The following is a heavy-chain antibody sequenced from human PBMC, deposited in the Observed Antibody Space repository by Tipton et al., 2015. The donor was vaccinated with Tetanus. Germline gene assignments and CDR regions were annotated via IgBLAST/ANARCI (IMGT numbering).Heavy chain of an antibody. Sequence: TLSLTCTVSGDSISSSEYYWGWIRQPPGEGLEWIASVYYDGSAYTNPSLKSRIAISIDTSGSQFSLRLKSVTPADTAMYYCARDHRLSASYAGWFDPWGQGTLVTVSS. CDR1: GDSISSSEYY. CDR3: ARDHRLSASYAGWFDP. V-gene: IGHV4-39*07. D-gene: IGHD2-8*01. J-gene: IGHJ5*02. CDR2: VYYDGSA.